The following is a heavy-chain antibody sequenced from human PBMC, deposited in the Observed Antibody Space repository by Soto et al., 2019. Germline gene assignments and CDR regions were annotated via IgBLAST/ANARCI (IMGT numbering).Heavy chain of an antibody. CDR1: GGSVSSGSYY. J-gene: IGHJ4*02. CDR2: IYYSGSN. V-gene: IGHV4-61*01. CDR3: AREDYDILTGYSY. Sequence: QVQLQESGPGLVKPSETLSLTCTVSGGSVSSGSYYWSWIRQPPGKGLEWIGYIYYSGSNNYNPYLKSRVTILVDTSKNQCSLKLSSVTAADTAVYYCAREDYDILTGYSYWGQGSLVTVSS. D-gene: IGHD3-9*01.